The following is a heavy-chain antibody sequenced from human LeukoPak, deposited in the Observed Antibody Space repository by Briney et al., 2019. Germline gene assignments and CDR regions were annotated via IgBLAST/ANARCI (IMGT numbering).Heavy chain of an antibody. Sequence: PSQTLSLTCAISGDIVSSNSAAWNWVRQSPSRGLEWLGRTYYRSKWHYGSALSLQSRITINPDTSKNQFSLHLNSVTPEDTAVYYCARGGRGDSVFLFDYWGQGTLVTVSS. J-gene: IGHJ4*02. V-gene: IGHV6-1*01. CDR1: GDIVSSNSAA. CDR2: TYYRSKWHY. CDR3: ARGGRGDSVFLFDY. D-gene: IGHD4-17*01.